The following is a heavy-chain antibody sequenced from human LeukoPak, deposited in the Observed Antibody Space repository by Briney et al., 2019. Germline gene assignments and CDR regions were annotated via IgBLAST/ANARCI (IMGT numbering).Heavy chain of an antibody. V-gene: IGHV3-23*01. CDR1: GITLSNYG. CDR2: LSGSGGGT. Sequence: GGSLRLSCAVSGITLSNYGMSWVRQAPGKGLEWVAGLSGSGGGTNYADSVKGRFAISRDNAKNTLYLQMNSLRAEDTAVYFCAKRGVVIRVILVGFHKEAYYFDSWGQGALVTVSS. D-gene: IGHD3-10*01. J-gene: IGHJ4*02. CDR3: AKRGVVIRVILVGFHKEAYYFDS.